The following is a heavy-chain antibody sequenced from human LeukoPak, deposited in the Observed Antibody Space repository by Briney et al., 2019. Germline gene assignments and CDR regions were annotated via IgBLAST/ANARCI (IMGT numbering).Heavy chain of an antibody. Sequence: GESLQISCKGSGYSFTSYWIGWVRQMPGEGLEWMGIIYPGDSDTRYSPSFQGQVTISADKSISTAYLQWSSLKASDTAMYYCAREGSGYYGSGSPIDYWGQGTLVTVSS. CDR3: AREGSGYYGSGSPIDY. CDR1: GYSFTSYW. V-gene: IGHV5-51*01. J-gene: IGHJ4*02. CDR2: IYPGDSDT. D-gene: IGHD3-10*01.